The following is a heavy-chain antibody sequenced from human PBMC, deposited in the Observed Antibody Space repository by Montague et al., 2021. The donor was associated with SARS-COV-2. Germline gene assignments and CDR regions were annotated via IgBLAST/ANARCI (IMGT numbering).Heavy chain of an antibody. CDR1: SGSFRGYY. V-gene: IGHV4-34*01. J-gene: IGHJ6*02. CDR3: ARLGAITLVRGITKADFSNYGMDV. CDR2: INHSGSI. D-gene: IGHD3-10*01. Sequence: SETLSLTCAVSSGSFRGYYWSWIRQPPGKGLEWIGEINHSGSITYNPSLESRVSISVDTSNKQFSLKVTSVTAADTAVYYCARLGAITLVRGITKADFSNYGMDVGGQGTTVTVSS.